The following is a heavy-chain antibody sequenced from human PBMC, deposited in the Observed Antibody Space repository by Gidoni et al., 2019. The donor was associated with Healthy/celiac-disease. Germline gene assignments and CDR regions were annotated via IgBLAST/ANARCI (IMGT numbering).Heavy chain of an antibody. J-gene: IGHJ6*02. Sequence: QVQLVQSGAEVKKPGASVKVSCKASGYTFTGYYMHWVRQAPGQGFEWMGWINPKSGGTNYAQKFQGRVTMTRDTSISKAYMELSRLRSDDPAVYYCARDGGGSYYYYYGMDVWGQGTTVTVSS. CDR1: GYTFTGYY. CDR2: INPKSGGT. CDR3: ARDGGGSYYYYYGMDV. D-gene: IGHD1-26*01. V-gene: IGHV1-2*02.